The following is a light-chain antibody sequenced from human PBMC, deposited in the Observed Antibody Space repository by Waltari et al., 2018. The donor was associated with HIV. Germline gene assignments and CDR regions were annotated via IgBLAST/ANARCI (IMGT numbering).Light chain of an antibody. Sequence: SYELTQPPSVSVSPGQTARITCSGDALPKQYAYWYQQKPGQAPVLVIYKDSERPSGIPGRFSGSSSGTTVTLTISGVQAEDEADYYCQSADSSGTRWVFGGGTKLTVL. CDR1: ALPKQY. CDR3: QSADSSGTRWV. J-gene: IGLJ3*02. V-gene: IGLV3-25*03. CDR2: KDS.